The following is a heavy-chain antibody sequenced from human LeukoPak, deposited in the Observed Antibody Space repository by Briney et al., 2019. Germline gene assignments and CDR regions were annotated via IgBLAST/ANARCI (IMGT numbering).Heavy chain of an antibody. CDR3: ARLSLGDYGDYAYNY. CDR2: IYPGDSDT. CDR1: GYRFTSYW. D-gene: IGHD4-17*01. Sequence: GESLKISCKGSGYRFTSYWIGWVRQMPGKGLEWMGIIYPGDSDTRYSPSFQGQVTISADKSISTAYLQWSSLKASDTAMYYCARLSLGDYGDYAYNYWGQGTLVTVSS. V-gene: IGHV5-51*01. J-gene: IGHJ4*02.